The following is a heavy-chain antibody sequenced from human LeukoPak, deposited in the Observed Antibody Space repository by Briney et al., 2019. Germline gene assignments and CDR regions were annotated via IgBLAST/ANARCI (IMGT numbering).Heavy chain of an antibody. D-gene: IGHD3-22*01. Sequence: ASVKVSCKASGGTFSNYAISWVRQAPGQGLEWMGGIIPIFGTANYAQKFRGRVTITADKSTRTAYMELSSLRSEDTAVYYCASSPGSVVVITLPYYFDYWGQGTLVTVSS. V-gene: IGHV1-69*06. CDR2: IIPIFGTA. CDR3: ASSPGSVVVITLPYYFDY. J-gene: IGHJ4*02. CDR1: GGTFSNYA.